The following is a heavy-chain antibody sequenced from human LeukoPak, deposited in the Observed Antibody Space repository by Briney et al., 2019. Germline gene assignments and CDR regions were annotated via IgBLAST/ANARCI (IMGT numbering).Heavy chain of an antibody. CDR2: ISSSSSYI. CDR1: GFTFSSYS. CDR3: ARGRYCSSTSCGAFDI. Sequence: GGSLRLSCAASGFTFSSYSMNWVRQAPGKGLEWVSSISSSSSYIYYADSVKGRFTISRDNAKNSLYLQMNSLRAEDTAVYYCARGRYCSSTSCGAFDIWGQGTMVTVSS. D-gene: IGHD2-2*01. J-gene: IGHJ3*02. V-gene: IGHV3-21*01.